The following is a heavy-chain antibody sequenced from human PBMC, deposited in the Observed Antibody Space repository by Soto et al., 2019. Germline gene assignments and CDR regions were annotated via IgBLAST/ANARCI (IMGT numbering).Heavy chain of an antibody. J-gene: IGHJ6*02. Sequence: PGGSLRLSCAASGFTFSSYSMNWVRQAPGKGLEWVSYISSSSTIYYADSVKGRFTISRDNAKNSLYLQMNSLRDEDTAVYYCAREDIVVVPAAILGYYYGMDVWGQGTTVTVSS. CDR1: GFTFSSYS. CDR2: ISSSSTI. D-gene: IGHD2-2*01. CDR3: AREDIVVVPAAILGYYYGMDV. V-gene: IGHV3-48*02.